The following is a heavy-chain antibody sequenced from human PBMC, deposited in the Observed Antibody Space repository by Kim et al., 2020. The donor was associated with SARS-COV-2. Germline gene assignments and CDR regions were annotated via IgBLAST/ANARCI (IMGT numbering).Heavy chain of an antibody. CDR3: ARGLVGSPFDY. Sequence: SETLSLTCTVSGGSISSSSYYWGWIRQPPGKGLEWIGSIYYSGSTYYNPSLKSRVTISVDTSKNQFSLKLSSVTAADTAVYYCARGLVGSPFDYWGQGTLVTVSS. J-gene: IGHJ4*02. D-gene: IGHD3-22*01. V-gene: IGHV4-39*07. CDR1: GGSISSSSYY. CDR2: IYYSGST.